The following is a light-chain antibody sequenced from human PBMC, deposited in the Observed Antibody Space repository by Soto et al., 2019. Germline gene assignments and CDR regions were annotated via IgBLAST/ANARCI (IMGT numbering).Light chain of an antibody. Sequence: QSVLTQPRSVSGSPGQSVTISCTGTTNYVSWYQQHPGKAPKLMIYDVNKRPSGVPDRFSGSKSGNTASLTISGLQAEDEADYYCCSFAGSKSYVFGTGTKVTVL. CDR2: DVN. V-gene: IGLV2-11*01. J-gene: IGLJ1*01. CDR3: CSFAGSKSYV. CDR1: TNY.